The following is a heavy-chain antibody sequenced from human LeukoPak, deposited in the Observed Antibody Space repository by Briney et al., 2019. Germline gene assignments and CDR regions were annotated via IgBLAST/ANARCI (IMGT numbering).Heavy chain of an antibody. D-gene: IGHD5-12*01. CDR1: GYSFTSYW. CDR3: ARHPTEFRIDWFRYSGYDPSFDY. Sequence: GESLQISCKGSGYSFTSYWIGWVRQMPGKGLEWMGIIYPGDSDTRYSPSFQGQVTISADKSISTAYLQWSSLKASDTAMYYCARHPTEFRIDWFRYSGYDPSFDYWGQGTLVTVSS. V-gene: IGHV5-51*01. CDR2: IYPGDSDT. J-gene: IGHJ4*02.